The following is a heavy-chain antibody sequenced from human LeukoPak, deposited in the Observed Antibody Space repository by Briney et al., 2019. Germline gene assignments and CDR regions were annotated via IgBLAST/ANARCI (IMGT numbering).Heavy chain of an antibody. V-gene: IGHV1-2*02. CDR2: INPKSGGT. J-gene: IGHJ5*02. Sequence: ASVKVSCKASGYSFTDKYMHWVRQAPGPRLEWMGWINPKSGGTNYAQKFQGRVTMTTDTSMSTAYMELSRLTSDDTAVYCCARAGGRSWFDPWGQGPLVTVSS. CDR3: ARAGGRSWFDP. CDR1: GYSFTDKY.